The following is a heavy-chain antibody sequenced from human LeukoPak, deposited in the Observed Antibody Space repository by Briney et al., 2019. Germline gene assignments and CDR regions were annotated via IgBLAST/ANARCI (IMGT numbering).Heavy chain of an antibody. CDR1: GYSISSGYY. V-gene: IGHV4-38-2*02. CDR3: ARNTDYYGSGIDY. J-gene: IGHJ4*02. Sequence: SETLSLTCTVSGYSISSGYYWGWIRQPPGKGLEWIGGIYHSGSTYYNPSLKSRVTISVDTSKNQFSLKLSSVTAADTAVYYCARNTDYYGSGIDYWGQGTLVTVSS. CDR2: IYHSGST. D-gene: IGHD3-10*01.